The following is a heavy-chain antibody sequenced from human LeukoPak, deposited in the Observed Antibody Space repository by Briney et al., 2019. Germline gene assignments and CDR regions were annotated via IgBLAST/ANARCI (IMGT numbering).Heavy chain of an antibody. J-gene: IGHJ5*02. CDR2: INPNSGGT. CDR1: GYTFTGYY. V-gene: IGHV1-2*02. D-gene: IGHD2-2*01. CDR3: ARDLLGYCSSTSCPNWFDP. Sequence: ASVKVSCKASGYTFTGYYMHWVRQAPGQGLEWMGWINPNSGGTNYAQKLQGRVTMTRDTSISTAYMELSRLRSDDTAVYYCARDLLGYCSSTSCPNWFDPWGQGTLVTVS.